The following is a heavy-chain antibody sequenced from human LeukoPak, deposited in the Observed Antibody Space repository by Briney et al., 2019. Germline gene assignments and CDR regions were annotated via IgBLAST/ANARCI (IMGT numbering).Heavy chain of an antibody. D-gene: IGHD6-19*01. V-gene: IGHV3-23*01. CDR3: VRDRSGANADY. CDR1: GFTFGSYA. J-gene: IGHJ4*02. CDR2: ISGSGGRT. Sequence: PGGSLRLSCAASGFTFGSYAMNWVRQAPGKGLEWVSTISGSGGRTYYADSVKGRFTISRDNAKNTLFLQMNSLRAEDTAVYYCVRDRSGANADYWGQGSLVTVSS.